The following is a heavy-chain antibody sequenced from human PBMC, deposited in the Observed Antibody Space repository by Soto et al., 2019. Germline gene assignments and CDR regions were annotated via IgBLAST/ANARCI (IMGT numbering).Heavy chain of an antibody. V-gene: IGHV4-34*01. CDR3: ARGGATPMVLKY. D-gene: IGHD5-18*01. Sequence: QVQLQQWGAGLVKPSETLSLTCAVYGGSLSGYYWSWIRQAPGKGLEWIGEINHSGTANYNPSLKSRVAILIDTSKNQFSLILSSVTAADSAMYYCARGGATPMVLKYWGQGTLVTVSS. CDR2: INHSGTA. J-gene: IGHJ4*02. CDR1: GGSLSGYY.